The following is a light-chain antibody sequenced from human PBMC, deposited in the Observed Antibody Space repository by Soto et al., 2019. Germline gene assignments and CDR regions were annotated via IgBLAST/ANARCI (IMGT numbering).Light chain of an antibody. CDR2: AAS. CDR1: QSISSY. Sequence: DIQMTQSPSSLSASVGDRVTITCRASQSISSYLNWYQQKPEKAPKPLIYAASSLQSGVPSRFSGSGSGTDFTLTISSLQPEDFATYYCQQTYSTPLTFGPGTKVDIK. CDR3: QQTYSTPLT. J-gene: IGKJ3*01. V-gene: IGKV1-39*01.